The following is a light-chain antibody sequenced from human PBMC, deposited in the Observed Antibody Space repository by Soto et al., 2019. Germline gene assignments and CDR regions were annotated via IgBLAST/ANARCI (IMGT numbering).Light chain of an antibody. CDR1: QSVSSSY. CDR3: QRYGSSSLS. J-gene: IGKJ4*01. CDR2: GAS. Sequence: EIVLTQSPGTLSLSPGDRATLSCRASQSVSSSYLAWYQQRPGQAPRLLIFGASNRATGIPDRFRGSGSGTDFTLTISRLEPGDFAVYYCQRYGSSSLSFGGGTKVDIK. V-gene: IGKV3-20*01.